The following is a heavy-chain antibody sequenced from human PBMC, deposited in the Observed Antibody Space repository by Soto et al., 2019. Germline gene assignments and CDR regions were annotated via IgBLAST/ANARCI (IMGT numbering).Heavy chain of an antibody. Sequence: GGYLRLSCAAYGFTFSSYPMCWVRQTPGKGLEWGSAISGSGGSTYYEDSVKARFTISRDNSKNTLYLQMNSLRAEDTSVYYCAKDSRPYYFWSGRDRDAFDIWGQGTMVTVSS. V-gene: IGHV3-23*01. J-gene: IGHJ3*02. CDR2: ISGSGGST. CDR3: AKDSRPYYFWSGRDRDAFDI. D-gene: IGHD3-3*01. CDR1: GFTFSSYP.